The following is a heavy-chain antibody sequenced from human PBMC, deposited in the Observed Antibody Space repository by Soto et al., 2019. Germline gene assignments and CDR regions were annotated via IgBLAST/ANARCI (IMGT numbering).Heavy chain of an antibody. CDR1: GGSISSYY. CDR3: ARVRDSSSWSGPQIRWVDP. CDR2: IYYSGST. V-gene: IGHV4-59*01. Sequence: QVQLQESGPGLVKPSETLSLTCTVSGGSISSYYWSWMRQPPGKGLEWIGYIYYSGSTNYNPSLKSRVSISVDTSKNQSSLKRSSVTAAHTAVYYCARVRDSSSWSGPQIRWVDPWGQGTLVTVSS. D-gene: IGHD6-13*01. J-gene: IGHJ5*02.